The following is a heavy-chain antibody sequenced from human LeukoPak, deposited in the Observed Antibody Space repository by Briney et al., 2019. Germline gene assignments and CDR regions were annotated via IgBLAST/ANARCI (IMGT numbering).Heavy chain of an antibody. D-gene: IGHD2-15*01. CDR2: INPSGGST. J-gene: IGHJ3*02. CDR1: GYTFTSYY. Sequence: ASVKVSRKASGYTFTSYYMHWVRQAPGQGLEWMGIINPSGGSTSYAQKFQGRVTMTRDMSTSTVYMELSSLRSEDTAVYYCARDFGGSSLYMDAFDIWGQGTMVTVSS. CDR3: ARDFGGSSLYMDAFDI. V-gene: IGHV1-46*01.